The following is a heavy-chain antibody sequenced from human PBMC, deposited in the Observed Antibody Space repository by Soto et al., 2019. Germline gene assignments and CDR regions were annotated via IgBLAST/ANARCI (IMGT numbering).Heavy chain of an antibody. CDR2: ISYDGRNT. Sequence: PXGSLRLSCTASGFMVSNYGMHWVRQAPGKGLEWVALISYDGRNTYYVDSVDGRFSVSRDNSKNTVDLQMNSLRVEDTAVYYCVKDGLERLSVRPTDYYGMDVWGQGTTVTVSS. D-gene: IGHD1-1*01. CDR1: GFMVSNYG. CDR3: VKDGLERLSVRPTDYYGMDV. J-gene: IGHJ6*02. V-gene: IGHV3-30*18.